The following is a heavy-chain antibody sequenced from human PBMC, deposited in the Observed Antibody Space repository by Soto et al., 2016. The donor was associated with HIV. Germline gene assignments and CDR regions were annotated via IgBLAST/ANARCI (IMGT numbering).Heavy chain of an antibody. CDR1: GFTFSSYA. CDR3: ARGGYDYIWGSYRPEPRYYYYMDV. J-gene: IGHJ6*03. V-gene: IGHV3-64*01. CDR2: ISSNGGST. D-gene: IGHD3-16*02. Sequence: EVQLVESGGGLVQPGGSLRLSCAASGFTFSSYAMHWVRQAPGKGLEYVSAISSNGGSTYYANSVKGRFTISRDNSKNTLYLQMGSLRAEDMAVYYCARGGYDYIWGSYRPEPRYYYYMDVWGKGTTVTVSS.